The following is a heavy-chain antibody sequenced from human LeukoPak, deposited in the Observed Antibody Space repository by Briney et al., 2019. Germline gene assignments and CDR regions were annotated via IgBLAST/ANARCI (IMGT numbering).Heavy chain of an antibody. Sequence: PGGSLSLSCAASGFTFSSYGMHWVRQAPGKGLEWVAFIRYDGSNKYYADSVKGRFTISRDNSKNTLYLQMNSLRAEDTAVYYCAKDRGSYGSMDVWGKGTTVTVSS. V-gene: IGHV3-30*02. CDR3: AKDRGSYGSMDV. CDR1: GFTFSSYG. CDR2: IRYDGSNK. D-gene: IGHD5-18*01. J-gene: IGHJ6*03.